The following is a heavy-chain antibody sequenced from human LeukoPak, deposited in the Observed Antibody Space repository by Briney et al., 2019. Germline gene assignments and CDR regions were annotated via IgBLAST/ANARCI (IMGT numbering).Heavy chain of an antibody. D-gene: IGHD3-22*01. V-gene: IGHV3-23*01. Sequence: GGSLRLSCAASGFTFSSYAMSWVRQAPGKGLEWVSAISGSGGSTYYADTVKGRFTISRDNSKNTLYLQMNSLRAEDTAVYYCAFDSSGPDYYFDYWGQGTLVTVSS. CDR1: GFTFSSYA. CDR2: ISGSGGST. CDR3: AFDSSGPDYYFDY. J-gene: IGHJ4*02.